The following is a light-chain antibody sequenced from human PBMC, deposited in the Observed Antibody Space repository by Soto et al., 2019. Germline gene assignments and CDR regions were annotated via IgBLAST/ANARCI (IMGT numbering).Light chain of an antibody. J-gene: IGLJ2*01. CDR1: SSNIGSNT. Sequence: QSVLTQPPSASGTPGQRVTISCSGSSSNIGSNTIEWYQQLPGTAPKLLIYYSDQRPSGVPDRFSGSKSGTSASLAISGLQSEDEADYYCAACDDSLNSVVFGGGTKLTVL. CDR2: YSD. V-gene: IGLV1-44*01. CDR3: AACDDSLNSVV.